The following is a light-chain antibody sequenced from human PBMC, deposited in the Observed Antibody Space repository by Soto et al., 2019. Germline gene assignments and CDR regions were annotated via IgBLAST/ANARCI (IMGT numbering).Light chain of an antibody. CDR3: QQDYTASRA. CDR1: QSVLYSSNNKNY. V-gene: IGKV4-1*01. J-gene: IGKJ1*01. CDR2: WAS. Sequence: DIVMTQSPDSLAVSLGERATINCKSSQSVLYSSNNKNYLAWYQQKPGQPPKLLISWASTRESGVPDRFSGSGSETDFTLSISSLQSEDVAVYYCQQDYTASRAFGQGTKVEVK.